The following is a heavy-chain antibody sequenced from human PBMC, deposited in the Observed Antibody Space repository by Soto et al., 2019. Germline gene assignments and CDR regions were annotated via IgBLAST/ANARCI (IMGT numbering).Heavy chain of an antibody. V-gene: IGHV3-30-3*01. J-gene: IGHJ4*02. D-gene: IGHD3-22*01. CDR2: ISYDGSNK. CDR1: GFTFSSYA. Sequence: PGGSLRLSCAASGFTFSSYAMHWVRQAPGKGLEWVAVISYDGSNKYYADSVKGRLTISRDNSKNTLYLQMNSLRAEDTAVYYCARAFYYDSSGYSAPFDYWGQGTLVTVSS. CDR3: ARAFYYDSSGYSAPFDY.